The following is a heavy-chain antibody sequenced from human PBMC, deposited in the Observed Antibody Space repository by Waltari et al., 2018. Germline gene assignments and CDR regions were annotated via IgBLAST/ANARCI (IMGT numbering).Heavy chain of an antibody. D-gene: IGHD3-3*01. V-gene: IGHV3-21*01. CDR2: SSSSSSDI. J-gene: IGHJ5*02. CDR1: GFTFSSYS. CDR3: ARLDYDFTGLGP. Sequence: EVQLVESGGGLVKPGGSLRLSCAASGFTFSSYSMNWVRQAPVKGLEWVSSSSSSSSDIYYADAVKGRVTISRDNAKNSLYLQMNSLRAEDTAVYYCARLDYDFTGLGPWGQGTLVTVSS.